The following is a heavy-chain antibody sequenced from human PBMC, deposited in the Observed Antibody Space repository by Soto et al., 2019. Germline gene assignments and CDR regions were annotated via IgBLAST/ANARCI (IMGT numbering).Heavy chain of an antibody. D-gene: IGHD6-19*01. Sequence: EVQLLESGGGVVQPGGSLRLSCVASGFNFKKFAMAWVRQAAGEGLEWVSGISCCGGSASYADSVKGRFSIARDDSKNTVSLQLNSLRVEDTAQSYGANADGQQWLIPHLDNWGQGTLVTVS. CDR1: GFNFKKFA. J-gene: IGHJ4*02. CDR3: ANADGQQWLIPHLDN. CDR2: ISCCGGSA. V-gene: IGHV3-23*01.